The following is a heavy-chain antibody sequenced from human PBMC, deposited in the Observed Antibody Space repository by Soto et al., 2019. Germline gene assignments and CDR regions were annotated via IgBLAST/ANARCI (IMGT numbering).Heavy chain of an antibody. J-gene: IGHJ4*02. CDR1: GFTFSSYG. CDR3: AKTYGSGPAPYYFDY. D-gene: IGHD3-10*01. Sequence: QVQLVESGGGVVQPGRSLRLSCAASGFTFSSYGMHWVRQAPGKGLEWVAVISYDGSNKYYADSVKGRFTISRDNSKNTLYLQMNGLRAEDTAVYYCAKTYGSGPAPYYFDYWGQGTLVTVSS. CDR2: ISYDGSNK. V-gene: IGHV3-30*18.